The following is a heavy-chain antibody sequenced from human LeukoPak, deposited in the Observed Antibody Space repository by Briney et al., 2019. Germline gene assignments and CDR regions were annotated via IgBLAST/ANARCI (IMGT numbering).Heavy chain of an antibody. CDR1: GGTFSSYA. J-gene: IGHJ4*02. V-gene: IGHV1-69*04. CDR3: ARVDSSGWWRY. CDR2: IIPILGIA. Sequence: GASVKVSCKASGGTFSSYAISWVRQAPGQGLEWMGRIIPILGIANYAQKFQGRVTITADKSTSTAYMELSSLRSEDTAVYYCARVDSSGWWRYWGQGTLVTVSS. D-gene: IGHD6-19*01.